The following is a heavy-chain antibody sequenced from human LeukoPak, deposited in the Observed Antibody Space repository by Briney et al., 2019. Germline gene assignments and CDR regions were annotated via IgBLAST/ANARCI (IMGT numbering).Heavy chain of an antibody. CDR1: GFTFSSYA. D-gene: IGHD3-22*01. V-gene: IGHV3-23*01. CDR3: AKGAGGVITFFDY. J-gene: IGHJ4*02. Sequence: GGSLRLSCAASGFTFSSYAMSWVRQAPGKGLEWVSVIRSSGSSTYYADSVRGGVTISRDNSKNSLFLRMNSLRDEDTAIYYCAKGAGGVITFFDYWGQGSLVTVCS. CDR2: IRSSGSST.